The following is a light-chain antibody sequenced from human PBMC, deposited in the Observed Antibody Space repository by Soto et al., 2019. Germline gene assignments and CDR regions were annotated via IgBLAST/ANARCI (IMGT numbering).Light chain of an antibody. Sequence: DIQIIQSPCTLSASIGDRVTITCRASQSISSWLAWYQQKPGQAPKLLIYDASSMETGVPSRFSGSGSGTEFTLTITGLQPDDSANYYCQQYDSFSWTFGQGTKVDIK. V-gene: IGKV1-5*01. J-gene: IGKJ1*01. CDR2: DAS. CDR1: QSISSW. CDR3: QQYDSFSWT.